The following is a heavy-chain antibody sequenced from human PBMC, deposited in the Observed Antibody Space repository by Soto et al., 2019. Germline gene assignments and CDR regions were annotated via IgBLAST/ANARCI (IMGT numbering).Heavy chain of an antibody. Sequence: GGSLRLSCAASGFTFSSYAMHWVRQAPGKGLEWVAVISYDGSNKYYADSVKGRFTISRDNSKNTLYLQMNSLRAEDTAVYYCARDAETVNYFDYWGQGTLVTVSS. CDR3: ARDAETVNYFDY. V-gene: IGHV3-30-3*01. D-gene: IGHD4-17*01. J-gene: IGHJ4*02. CDR2: ISYDGSNK. CDR1: GFTFSSYA.